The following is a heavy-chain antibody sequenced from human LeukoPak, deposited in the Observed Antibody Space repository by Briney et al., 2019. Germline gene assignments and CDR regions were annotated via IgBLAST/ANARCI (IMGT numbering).Heavy chain of an antibody. CDR3: ARTKHYCSSTSCYTGDAFDI. J-gene: IGHJ3*02. CDR2: IYHSGST. Sequence: SQTLSLTCTVSGGSISSGGYYWSWIRQPPGKGLEWIGYIYHSGSTYYNPSLKSRVTISVDRSKNQFSLKLSSVTAADTAVYYCARTKHYCSSTSCYTGDAFDIWGQGTMVTVSS. V-gene: IGHV4-30-2*01. D-gene: IGHD2-2*02. CDR1: GGSISSGGYY.